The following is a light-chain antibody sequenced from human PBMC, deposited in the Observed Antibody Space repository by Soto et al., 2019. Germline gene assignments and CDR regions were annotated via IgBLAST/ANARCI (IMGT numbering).Light chain of an antibody. CDR1: QSVSSK. V-gene: IGKV3-15*01. CDR3: QQYSDWPRT. CDR2: GAS. Sequence: DIVMTQSPATLSVSPGERATLPCRASQSVSSKLAWYQQKRGQAPRLLMYGASTRATGIPVRFSGSGSGTEFTLIISSLQSEDFAVYYCQQYSDWPRTFGQGTKVENK. J-gene: IGKJ1*01.